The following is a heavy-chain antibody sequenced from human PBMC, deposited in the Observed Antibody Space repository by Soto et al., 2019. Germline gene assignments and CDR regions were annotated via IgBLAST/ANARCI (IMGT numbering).Heavy chain of an antibody. CDR3: ARRIVVESGSLTGNF. CDR2: INPNSGGT. CDR1: GYTFTGYY. Sequence: ASVKVSCKASGYTFTGYYMHWVRQAPGQGLEWMGWINPNSGGTNYAQKFQGRVTMTRDTSISTAYMKLRSVTAADTGVYYCARRIVVESGSLTGNFWGQGTLVTVSS. V-gene: IGHV1-2*02. D-gene: IGHD2-2*01. J-gene: IGHJ4*02.